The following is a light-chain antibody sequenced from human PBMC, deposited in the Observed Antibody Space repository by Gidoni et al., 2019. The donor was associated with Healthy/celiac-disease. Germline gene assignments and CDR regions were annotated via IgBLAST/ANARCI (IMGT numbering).Light chain of an antibody. Sequence: DIQLPQSPSSLSASVGDRVTIPCRASQSISSYLNWYQQKPGKAPKLLIYAASSLQSGVPSRFSGSGSGTDFTLTISSLQPEDFATYYCQQSYSTPVTFXGXTKVDIK. CDR1: QSISSY. J-gene: IGKJ4*01. V-gene: IGKV1-39*01. CDR2: AAS. CDR3: QQSYSTPVT.